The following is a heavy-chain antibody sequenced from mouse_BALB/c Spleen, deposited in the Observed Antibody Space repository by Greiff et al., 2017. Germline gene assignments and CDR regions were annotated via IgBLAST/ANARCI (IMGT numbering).Heavy chain of an antibody. J-gene: IGHJ2*01. CDR2: INPSTGYT. V-gene: IGHV1-7*01. CDR3: ARAGFGTAGDFDY. CDR1: GYTFTSYW. D-gene: IGHD1-2*01. Sequence: QVQLQQSGAELAKPGASVKMSCKASGYTFTSYWMHWVKQRPGQGLEWIGYINPSTGYTEYNQKFKDKATLTADKSSSTAYMQLSSLTSEDSAVYNCARAGFGTAGDFDYWGQGTTLTVSS.